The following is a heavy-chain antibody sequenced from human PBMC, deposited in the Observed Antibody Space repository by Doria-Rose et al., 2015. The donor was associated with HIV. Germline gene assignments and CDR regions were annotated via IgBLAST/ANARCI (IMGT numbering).Heavy chain of an antibody. CDR2: TYYTGTS. CDR1: GASVSSRGYY. V-gene: IGHV4-31*03. J-gene: IGHJ4*02. Sequence: KPYETLSLTCSVSGASVSSRGYYWNWIRQVPGKGLESLGYTYYTGTSDYSPSLKSRLNMAVDTSKNQFSLKLSFVTVADTAVYYCARMGSYRELDYWGQGALGIVSA. CDR3: ARMGSYRELDY. D-gene: IGHD3-3*01.